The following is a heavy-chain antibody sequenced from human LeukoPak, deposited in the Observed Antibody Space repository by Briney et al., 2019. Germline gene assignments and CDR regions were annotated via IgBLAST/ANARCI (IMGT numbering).Heavy chain of an antibody. CDR2: INWNSGRK. D-gene: IGHD5-18*01. CDR3: ARARGYSYGYYFDY. Sequence: GGSLRLSCAAPGFTFDDHAMHWVRQAPGKGLEWVSGINWNSGRKGYADSVKGRFTISRDNAKNSLYLQMNSLRVEDTALYYCARARGYSYGYYFDYWGQGTLVTVSS. CDR1: GFTFDDHA. J-gene: IGHJ4*02. V-gene: IGHV3-9*01.